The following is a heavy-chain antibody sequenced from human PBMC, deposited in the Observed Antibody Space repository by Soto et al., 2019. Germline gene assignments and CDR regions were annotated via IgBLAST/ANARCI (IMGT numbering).Heavy chain of an antibody. D-gene: IGHD6-13*01. V-gene: IGHV4-34*01. CDR3: ARAPLRAAAGTDNYYYYGMDV. Sequence: SETLSLTCAVYGGSFSGYYWSWIRQPPGKGLEWIGEINHSGSTNYNPSLKSRVTISVDTSKNQFSLKLSSVAAADTAVYYCARAPLRAAAGTDNYYYYGMDVWGQGTTVTVS. CDR1: GGSFSGYY. CDR2: INHSGST. J-gene: IGHJ6*02.